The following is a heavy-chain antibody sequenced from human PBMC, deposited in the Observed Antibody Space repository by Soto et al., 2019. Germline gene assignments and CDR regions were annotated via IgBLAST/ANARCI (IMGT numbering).Heavy chain of an antibody. J-gene: IGHJ6*02. CDR3: ARGDIVVVTAAIYYYYYRMDV. D-gene: IGHD2-2*01. CDR2: INHSGST. CDR1: GGSFSGYY. V-gene: IGHV4-34*01. Sequence: SETLSLTCAVYGGSFSGYYWSWIRQPPGKGLEWIGEINHSGSTNYNPSLKSRVTISVDTSKNQFSLKLSSVTAADTAVYYCARGDIVVVTAAIYYYYYRMDVWGQGTTVTVSS.